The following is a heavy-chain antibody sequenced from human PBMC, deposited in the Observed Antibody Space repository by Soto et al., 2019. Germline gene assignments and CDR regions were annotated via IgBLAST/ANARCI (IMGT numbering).Heavy chain of an antibody. CDR2: ISGYNGNT. Sequence: ASVKVSCKASGYTFINYGITWVRQAPGQGLEWMGWISGYNGNTNYAQSLQGRVTTTTDTSTSTAYMELRSLKSDDTAVYYCARDEVPAANWLDRWGQGTLVTVSS. CDR1: GYTFINYG. D-gene: IGHD2-2*01. J-gene: IGHJ5*02. CDR3: ARDEVPAANWLDR. V-gene: IGHV1-18*01.